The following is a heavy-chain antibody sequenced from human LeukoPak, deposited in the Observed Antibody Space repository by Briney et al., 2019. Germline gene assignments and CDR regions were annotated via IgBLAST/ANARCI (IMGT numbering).Heavy chain of an antibody. CDR2: FDPEDGET. Sequence: ASVKVSCKVSGYTLTELSMHWVRQAPGKGLEWMGGFDPEDGETIYAQKFQGRVTMTEDTSTDTAYMELSSLRSEDTAVYYCARDGIAVAGYWFDPWGQGTLVTVSS. CDR1: GYTLTELS. V-gene: IGHV1-24*01. J-gene: IGHJ5*02. D-gene: IGHD6-19*01. CDR3: ARDGIAVAGYWFDP.